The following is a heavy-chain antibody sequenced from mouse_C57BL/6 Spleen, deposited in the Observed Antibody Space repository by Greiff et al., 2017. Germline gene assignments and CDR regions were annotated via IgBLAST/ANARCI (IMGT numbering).Heavy chain of an antibody. CDR1: GYAFSSYW. Sequence: QVQLQQSGAELVKPGASVKISCKASGYAFSSYWMNWVKQRPGKGLEWIGQIYPGDGDTNYNGKFKGKATLTADKSSSTAYMQLSSLTSEDSAVYVCARSNYGSSNWYFDVWGTGTTVTVSS. CDR3: ARSNYGSSNWYFDV. CDR2: IYPGDGDT. V-gene: IGHV1-80*01. D-gene: IGHD1-1*01. J-gene: IGHJ1*03.